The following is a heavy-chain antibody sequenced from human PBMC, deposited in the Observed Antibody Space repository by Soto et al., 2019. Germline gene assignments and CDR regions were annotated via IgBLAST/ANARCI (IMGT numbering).Heavy chain of an antibody. Sequence: ASVKVSCKASGYTFTSYGISWVRQAPGQGLEWMGWISAYNGNTNYAQKLQGRVTITADESTSTAYMELSSLRSEDTAVYYCVRSWFDPWGQGTLVTVSS. V-gene: IGHV1-18*01. J-gene: IGHJ5*02. D-gene: IGHD6-6*01. CDR1: GYTFTSYG. CDR2: ISAYNGNT. CDR3: VRSWFDP.